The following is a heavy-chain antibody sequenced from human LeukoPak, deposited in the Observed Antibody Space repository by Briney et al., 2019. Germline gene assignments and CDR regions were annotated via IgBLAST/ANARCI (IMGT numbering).Heavy chain of an antibody. CDR2: ISSNGGST. CDR3: ARVGNRCCSSTSCCSEY. Sequence: GGSLRLSCAASGFTFSSYAMHWVRQAPGKGLEYVSAISSNGGSTYYANSVKGRFTISRDNSKNTLYLQMGRLRAEDMAVYYCARVGNRCCSSTSCCSEYWGQGTLVTVSS. J-gene: IGHJ4*02. CDR1: GFTFSSYA. D-gene: IGHD2-2*01. V-gene: IGHV3-64*01.